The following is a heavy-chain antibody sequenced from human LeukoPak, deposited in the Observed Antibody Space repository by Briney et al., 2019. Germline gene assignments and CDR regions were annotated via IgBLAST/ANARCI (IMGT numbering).Heavy chain of an antibody. Sequence: SVKVSCKASGGTFSKYTISWVRQRPGQGLEWMGGITPLFGTANYAQKFQGRVTITADESASTAYMELSSLRSEDTAVYYCASVYDSSGFDPYYYYGMDVWGQGTTVTVSS. CDR2: ITPLFGTA. CDR3: ASVYDSSGFDPYYYYGMDV. J-gene: IGHJ6*02. CDR1: GGTFSKYT. D-gene: IGHD3-22*01. V-gene: IGHV1-69*13.